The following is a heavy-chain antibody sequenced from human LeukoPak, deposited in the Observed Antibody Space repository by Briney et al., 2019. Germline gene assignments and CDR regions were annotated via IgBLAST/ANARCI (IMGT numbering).Heavy chain of an antibody. V-gene: IGHV5-51*01. J-gene: IGHJ3*01. Sequence: GESLKISCKSSGYSFTDYWIGWVRQMPGKGLEWMGIVHPGNSDTAYSPSFQGQVTISVDKSITTAYLQWSSLKASNTAMYYCASPQAAYCGGDCYSPWGQGTKVTVSS. CDR2: VHPGNSDT. CDR3: ASPQAAYCGGDCYSP. D-gene: IGHD2-21*02. CDR1: GYSFTDYW.